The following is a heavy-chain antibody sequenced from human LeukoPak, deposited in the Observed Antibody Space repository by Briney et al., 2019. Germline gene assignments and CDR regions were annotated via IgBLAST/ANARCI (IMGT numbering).Heavy chain of an antibody. Sequence: GGSLRLSCAASTFTFSSYAMNWVRQAPGKGLEWVSAISSAGGSTYYADSVKGRFTISRDNFKHTLFLQMNSLRAEDTAVYYCAKGGYCDGVSCYGYYYMDVWGKGTTVTVSS. CDR2: ISSAGGST. D-gene: IGHD2-15*01. CDR1: TFTFSSYA. V-gene: IGHV3-23*01. J-gene: IGHJ6*03. CDR3: AKGGYCDGVSCYGYYYMDV.